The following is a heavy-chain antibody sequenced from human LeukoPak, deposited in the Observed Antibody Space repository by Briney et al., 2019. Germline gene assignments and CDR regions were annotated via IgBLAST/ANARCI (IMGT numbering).Heavy chain of an antibody. CDR2: ISGSGGST. Sequence: HPGGSLRLSCAASGFTFSSYAMSWVRQAPGKGLEWVSAISGSGGSTYYADSVKGRFTISRDNSKNTLYLQMNSLRAEDTAVYYCARDNYYDSSGYWDPLPNAFDIWGQGTMVTVSS. D-gene: IGHD3-22*01. V-gene: IGHV3-23*01. J-gene: IGHJ3*02. CDR3: ARDNYYDSSGYWDPLPNAFDI. CDR1: GFTFSSYA.